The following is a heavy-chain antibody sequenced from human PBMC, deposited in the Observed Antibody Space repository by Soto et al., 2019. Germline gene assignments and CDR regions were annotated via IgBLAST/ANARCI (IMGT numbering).Heavy chain of an antibody. Sequence: GGSLRLSCAASGVVFSMYTMNWVRQAPGRGLEWIAYIRDDTTYYADSVKGRFTISRDNAKNSLFLQMNTLRDDDTAVYYCARDHLYAFDLWGPGTLVIVSS. J-gene: IGHJ4*02. CDR3: ARDHLYAFDL. V-gene: IGHV3-48*02. CDR2: IRDDTT. CDR1: GVVFSMYT. D-gene: IGHD4-17*01.